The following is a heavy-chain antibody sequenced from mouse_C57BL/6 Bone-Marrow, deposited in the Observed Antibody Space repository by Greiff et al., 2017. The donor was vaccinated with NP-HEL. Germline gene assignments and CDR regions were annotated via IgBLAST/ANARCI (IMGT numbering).Heavy chain of an antibody. V-gene: IGHV1-50*01. J-gene: IGHJ4*01. CDR1: GYTFTSYW. D-gene: IGHD2-4*01. CDR2: IDPSDSYT. CDR3: ARGRLRREGYAMDY. Sequence: QVQLQQPGAELVKPGASVKLSCKASGYTFTSYWMQWVKQRPGQALEWIGEIDPSDSYTNYNQKFKGKATLTVDTSSSTAYMQLSSLTSEDSAVYYCARGRLRREGYAMDYWGQGTSVTVSS.